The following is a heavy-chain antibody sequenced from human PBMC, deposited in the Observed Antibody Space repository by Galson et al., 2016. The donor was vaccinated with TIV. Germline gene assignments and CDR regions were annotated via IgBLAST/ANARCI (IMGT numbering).Heavy chain of an antibody. J-gene: IGHJ2*01. CDR3: AKLAVRSDYGGFDF. CDR1: GFSFSNYG. V-gene: IGHV3-23*01. CDR2: IGGTDGYT. Sequence: SLRLSCAASGFSFSNYGIYWVRQTPEKGLEWVSFIGGTDGYTSYTDSVKGRFTVSRDNSKNTVFLQMDSLRAEDTALYYCAKLAVRSDYGGFDFWGRGTLVTVSS. D-gene: IGHD3-16*01.